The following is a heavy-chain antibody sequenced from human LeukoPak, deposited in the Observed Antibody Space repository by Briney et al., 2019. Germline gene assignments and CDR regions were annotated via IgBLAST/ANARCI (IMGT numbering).Heavy chain of an antibody. CDR2: ISHDGGSK. V-gene: IGHV3-30*04. CDR3: VRDFDY. CDR1: GFTFSTYA. J-gene: IGHJ4*02. Sequence: GGSLRLSCAASGFTFSTYAIHWVSQAPGKGLEWVSVISHDGGSKHYADSVKGRFTISRDNSKNTQYLQMNSLRVEDTAVYYCVRDFDYWGQGTLVTVSS.